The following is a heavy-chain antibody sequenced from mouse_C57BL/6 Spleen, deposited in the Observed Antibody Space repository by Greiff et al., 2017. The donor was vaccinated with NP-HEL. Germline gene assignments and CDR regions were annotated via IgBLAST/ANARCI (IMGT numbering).Heavy chain of an antibody. CDR1: GFTFSSYA. Sequence: EVKLVESGGGLVKPGGSLKLSCAASGFTFSSYAMSWVRQTPEKRLEWVATISDGGSYTYYPDNVKGRFTISRDNAKNNLYLQMSHLKSEDTAMYYCERDYGSIYWYFDVWGTGTTVTVSS. CDR3: ERDYGSIYWYFDV. CDR2: ISDGGSYT. D-gene: IGHD1-1*01. J-gene: IGHJ1*03. V-gene: IGHV5-4*01.